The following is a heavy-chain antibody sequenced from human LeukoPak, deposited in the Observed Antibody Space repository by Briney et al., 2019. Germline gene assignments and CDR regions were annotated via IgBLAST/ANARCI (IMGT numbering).Heavy chain of an antibody. Sequence: ASVMVSCKTSGYTFTNFGVSWVRQAPGQGLEWMRWISAYNGDTNYAQKVQGRVTMTTDTSTSTAYMELRRLRSDDTAMYYCARDVPAERYGSSWYVPYYFDYWGQGTLVTVSS. CDR2: ISAYNGDT. D-gene: IGHD6-13*01. V-gene: IGHV1-18*01. CDR1: GYTFTNFG. CDR3: ARDVPAERYGSSWYVPYYFDY. J-gene: IGHJ4*02.